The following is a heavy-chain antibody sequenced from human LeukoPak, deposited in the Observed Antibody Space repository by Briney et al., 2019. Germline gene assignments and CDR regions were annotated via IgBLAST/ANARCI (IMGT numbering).Heavy chain of an antibody. J-gene: IGHJ4*02. Sequence: ASVKVSCKASGYTFTCYYMHWVRQAPGQGLEWMGWINPNSGGTNYAQKFQGRVTMTRDTSISTAYMELSRLRSDDTAVYYCARVLSYYGSGSYGPNDYWGQGTLVTVSS. CDR2: INPNSGGT. CDR3: ARVLSYYGSGSYGPNDY. CDR1: GYTFTCYY. V-gene: IGHV1-2*02. D-gene: IGHD3-10*01.